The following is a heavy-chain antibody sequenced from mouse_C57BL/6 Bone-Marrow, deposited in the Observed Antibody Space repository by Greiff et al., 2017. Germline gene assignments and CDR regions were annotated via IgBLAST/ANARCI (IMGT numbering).Heavy chain of an antibody. CDR1: GYTFTDYE. V-gene: IGHV1-15*01. J-gene: IGHJ2*01. CDR3: TREDPAY. CDR2: IDPETGGT. Sequence: VKLQESGAELVRPGASVTLSCKASGYTFTDYEMHWVKQTPVHGLEWIGAIDPETGGTAYNQKFKGKAILTADKSSSTAYMELRSLTSEDSAVYYCTREDPAYWGQGTTLTVSS.